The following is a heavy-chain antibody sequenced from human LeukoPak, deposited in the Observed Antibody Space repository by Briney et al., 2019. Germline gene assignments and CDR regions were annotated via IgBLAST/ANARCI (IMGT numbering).Heavy chain of an antibody. J-gene: IGHJ5*02. CDR2: IYYSGST. V-gene: IGHV4-59*08. Sequence: SETLSLTCAVYGGSFSGYYWSWIRQPPGKGLEWIGYIYYSGSTNYNPSLKSRVTISVDTSKNQFSLKLSSVTAADTAVYYCAGXAXXXXFDPWGQGTLVTVS. CDR3: AGXAXXXXFDP. CDR1: GGSFSGYY. D-gene: IGHD3-10*01.